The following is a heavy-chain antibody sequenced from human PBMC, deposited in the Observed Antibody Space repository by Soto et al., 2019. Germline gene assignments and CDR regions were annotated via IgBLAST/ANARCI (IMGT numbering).Heavy chain of an antibody. CDR1: GFTFSSYG. Sequence: QVQLVESGGGVVQPGRSLRLYCAASGFTFSSYGMHWVRQAPGNGLEWVAVIWYDGSNKYYADSVKGRFTISRDNSKNTLYLQMNSLRAEDTAVYYCARDTTRAMLRIYYGMDVWGQGTTVTVSS. D-gene: IGHD3-10*01. CDR2: IWYDGSNK. J-gene: IGHJ6*02. CDR3: ARDTTRAMLRIYYGMDV. V-gene: IGHV3-33*01.